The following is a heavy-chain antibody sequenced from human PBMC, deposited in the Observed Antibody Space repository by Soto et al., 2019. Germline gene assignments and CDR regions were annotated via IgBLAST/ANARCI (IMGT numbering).Heavy chain of an antibody. D-gene: IGHD2-21*01. CDR1: GYSFTNYW. V-gene: IGHV5-10-1*01. Sequence: GESLQISCKGSGYSFTNYWISWVRQMPGKGLEWMGRIDPSDSYTNYSPSFQGHVAISADKSISTAYLQWSSLKASDTAMYYCARHDTYFSPDYWGQGTLVTVSS. CDR2: IDPSDSYT. CDR3: ARHDTYFSPDY. J-gene: IGHJ4*02.